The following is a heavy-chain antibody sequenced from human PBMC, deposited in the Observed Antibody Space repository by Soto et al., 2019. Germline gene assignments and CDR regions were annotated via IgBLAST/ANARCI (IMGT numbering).Heavy chain of an antibody. V-gene: IGHV6-1*01. J-gene: IGHJ4*02. CDR3: VRLIGNSGLAF. Sequence: QVQLQQSEPGLVKPSQTLSLSCAISGDSVSSSSVTWNWIRQSPSRGLEWLGRTYYRSKWYNDYAESVKSRITIHPDTSKNQFSLHLNSVTPEDTAVYYCVRLIGNSGLAFWGQGTLVIVSS. CDR1: GDSVSSSSVT. D-gene: IGHD1-26*01. CDR2: TYYRSKWYN.